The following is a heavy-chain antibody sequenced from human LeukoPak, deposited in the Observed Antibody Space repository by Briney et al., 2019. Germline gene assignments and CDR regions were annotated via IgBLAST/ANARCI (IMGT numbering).Heavy chain of an antibody. CDR2: IYHRGST. Sequence: SETLSLTCTVSGYSISNGYYWGWIRQPPGKGLEWVGSIYHRGSTYYNPSLRSRVTISLDTSKNQFSLKLSSVTAADTAAYYCARLGYCSGGSCYYYYYMDVWGKGTTVTVSS. V-gene: IGHV4-38-2*02. CDR1: GYSISNGYY. CDR3: ARLGYCSGGSCYYYYYMDV. D-gene: IGHD2-15*01. J-gene: IGHJ6*03.